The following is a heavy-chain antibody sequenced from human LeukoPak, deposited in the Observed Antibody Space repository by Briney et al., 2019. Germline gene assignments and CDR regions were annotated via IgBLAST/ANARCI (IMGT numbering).Heavy chain of an antibody. CDR1: GFTFSSYA. J-gene: IGHJ4*02. CDR2: ISYDGSNK. Sequence: GGSLRLSCAASGFTFSSYAMHWVRQAPGKGLEWVAVISYDGSNKYYADSVKGRFTISRDSSKNTLYLQMNSLRAEDTAVYYCARVQGRYSYGSGFDSWGQGTLVTVSS. D-gene: IGHD5-18*01. CDR3: ARVQGRYSYGSGFDS. V-gene: IGHV3-30*04.